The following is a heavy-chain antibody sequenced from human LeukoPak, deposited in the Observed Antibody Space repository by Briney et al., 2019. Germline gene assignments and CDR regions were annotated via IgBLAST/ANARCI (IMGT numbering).Heavy chain of an antibody. D-gene: IGHD3-16*02. CDR2: IYTSGST. V-gene: IGHV4-4*07. CDR1: GGSISSYY. J-gene: IGHJ4*02. Sequence: RTSETLSLTCTVSGGSISSYYWSWIRQPAGKGLEWIGRIYTSGSTNYNPSLKSRVTMSVDTSKNQFSLKLSSVTAADTAVYYCASGKRGDYVWGSYRRFYYFDYWGQGTLVSVSS. CDR3: ASGKRGDYVWGSYRRFYYFDY.